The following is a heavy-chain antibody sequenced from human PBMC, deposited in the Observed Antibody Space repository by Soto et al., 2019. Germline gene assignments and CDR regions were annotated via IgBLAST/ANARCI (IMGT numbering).Heavy chain of an antibody. J-gene: IGHJ3*02. D-gene: IGHD3-3*01. Sequence: PSETLSLTCTVSGGSISSYYWSWIRQPPGKGLEWIGYIYYSGSTNYNPSLKSRVTISVDTSKNQFSLKLSSVTAADTAVYYCARDGVFIGAFDIWGQGKMVTVPS. CDR2: IYYSGST. V-gene: IGHV4-59*01. CDR3: ARDGVFIGAFDI. CDR1: GGSISSYY.